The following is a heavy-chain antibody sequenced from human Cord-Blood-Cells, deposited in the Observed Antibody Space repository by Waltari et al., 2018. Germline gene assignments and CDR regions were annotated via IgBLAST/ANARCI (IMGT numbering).Heavy chain of an antibody. CDR2: IYPGDSDT. Sequence: EVQLVQSGAEVKKPGESLKISGKGSGYSFTSSWTGWVRQRPGKGLEWMGIIYPGDSDTRYSPSFQGQVTISADKSISTAYLQWSSLKASDTAMYYCARLQAYSGSYYFDYWGQGTLVTVSS. J-gene: IGHJ4*02. D-gene: IGHD1-26*01. CDR3: ARLQAYSGSYYFDY. CDR1: GYSFTSSW. V-gene: IGHV5-51*03.